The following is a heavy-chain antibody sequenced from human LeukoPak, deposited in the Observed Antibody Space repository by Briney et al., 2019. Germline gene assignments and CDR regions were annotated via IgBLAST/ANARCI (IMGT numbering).Heavy chain of an antibody. V-gene: IGHV3-21*01. D-gene: IGHD6-13*01. CDR2: ISSRGSYI. CDR3: ARGYSSSWYDLYYFGY. CDR1: GFTVSSNY. J-gene: IGHJ4*02. Sequence: GGSLRLSCAASGFTVSSNYMSWVRQAPGKGLEWVSSISSRGSYIYYADSVKGRFAISADNAMNSLYLQMNSLRAEDTAVYYCARGYSSSWYDLYYFGYWGQGTLVTVSS.